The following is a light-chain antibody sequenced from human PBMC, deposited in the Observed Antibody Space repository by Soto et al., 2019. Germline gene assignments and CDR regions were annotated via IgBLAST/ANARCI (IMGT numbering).Light chain of an antibody. V-gene: IGKV3-15*01. Sequence: EIVMTQSPATLSVSPGERATLSCRASQSISSNLVWYQQKAGQAPRLLIYGASTSATGIPARFSGSGSGTEFTLTISSLQSEDFAVYHCQQYDNWPTVGQGTKGEIK. CDR1: QSISSN. CDR2: GAS. CDR3: QQYDNWPT. J-gene: IGKJ1*01.